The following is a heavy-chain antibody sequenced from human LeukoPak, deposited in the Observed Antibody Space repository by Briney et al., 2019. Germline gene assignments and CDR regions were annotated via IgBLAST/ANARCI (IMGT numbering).Heavy chain of an antibody. D-gene: IGHD3-10*01. V-gene: IGHV4-34*01. CDR3: ARHVTWFGDKWFDP. CDR2: INHSGST. CDR1: GGSISSGGYY. Sequence: SETLSLTCAVSGGSISSGGYYWSRIRQPPGKGLEWIGEINHSGSTNYNPSLKSRVTISVDTSKNQFSLKLSSVTAADTAVYYCARHVTWFGDKWFDPWGQGTLVTVSS. J-gene: IGHJ5*02.